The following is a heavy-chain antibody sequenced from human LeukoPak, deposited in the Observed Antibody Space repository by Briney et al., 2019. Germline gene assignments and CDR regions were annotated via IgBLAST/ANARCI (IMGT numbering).Heavy chain of an antibody. CDR1: GGSISSYY. D-gene: IGHD3-3*01. J-gene: IGHJ4*02. Sequence: PSETLSLTCTVSGGSISSYYWSWIRQPPGKGLEWIGYIYYSGSTNYNPSLKSRVTISVDTSKNQFSLKLSSVTAADTAVYYCARGLLHYDFWSGCVPMDYFDYWGQGTLVTVSS. CDR3: ARGLLHYDFWSGCVPMDYFDY. CDR2: IYYSGST. V-gene: IGHV4-59*01.